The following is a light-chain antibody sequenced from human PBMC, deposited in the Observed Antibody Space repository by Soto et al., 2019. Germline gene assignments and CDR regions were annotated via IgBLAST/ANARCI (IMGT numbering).Light chain of an antibody. CDR3: QQYGSSPRT. J-gene: IGKJ1*01. V-gene: IGKV3-20*01. Sequence: EIVLTQSPGTLSLSPGERATLSCRASQSVSYYLAWHQQKPGQTPRLLVYGASSRATGIPDRFSGSGSGTDFTLTISRLEPEDFAVYYCQQYGSSPRTFGQGTKVDI. CDR2: GAS. CDR1: QSVSYY.